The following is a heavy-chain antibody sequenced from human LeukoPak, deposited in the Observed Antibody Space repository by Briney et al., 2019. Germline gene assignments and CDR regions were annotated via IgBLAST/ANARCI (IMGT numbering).Heavy chain of an antibody. V-gene: IGHV4-31*03. CDR2: ISYSGST. CDR1: GGSISSGGYF. D-gene: IGHD3-16*02. Sequence: PSETLSLTCTVSGGSISSGGYFWTWIRQHPGKGLEWIGYISYSGSTSYNSALKSRVTISVDTSKNQFSLKLSSVTAADTAVYYCARGYVYVWGSYRFNWFDPWGQGTLVTVSS. CDR3: ARGYVYVWGSYRFNWFDP. J-gene: IGHJ5*02.